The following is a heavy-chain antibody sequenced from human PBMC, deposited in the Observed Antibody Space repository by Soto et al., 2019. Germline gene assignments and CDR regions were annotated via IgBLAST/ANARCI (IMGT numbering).Heavy chain of an antibody. J-gene: IGHJ4*02. Sequence: QVQLQQLGAGLLKPSETLSLTCAVYGGSFSGYYWSWIRQPPGKGLEWIGEINHSGSTNYNPSLKSRVTISVDTSKNQFSLKLSSVTAADTAVYYCARGFNSSSWYTPFDYWGQGTLVTVSS. D-gene: IGHD6-13*01. CDR2: INHSGST. CDR3: ARGFNSSSWYTPFDY. V-gene: IGHV4-34*01. CDR1: GGSFSGYY.